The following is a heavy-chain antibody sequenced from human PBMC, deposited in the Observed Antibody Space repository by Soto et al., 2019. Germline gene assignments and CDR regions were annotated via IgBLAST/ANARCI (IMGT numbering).Heavy chain of an antibody. CDR3: AKCMQAYWNYDAHHV. V-gene: IGHV3-23*01. Sequence: EVNLLESGGGLIQPGGSLRLSCAASGFTFSRYSMTWVRQAPGKGLGWVAHITGSGGTTYYAPSVKGRFTISRDTSRNILYLQMNSLRAEDTALYYCAKCMQAYWNYDAHHVWGQGTMVTVSS. CDR2: ITGSGGTT. J-gene: IGHJ3*01. CDR1: GFTFSRYS. D-gene: IGHD1-7*01.